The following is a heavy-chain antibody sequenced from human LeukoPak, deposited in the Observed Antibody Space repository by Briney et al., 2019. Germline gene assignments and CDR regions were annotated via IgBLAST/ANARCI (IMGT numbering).Heavy chain of an antibody. J-gene: IGHJ6*03. D-gene: IGHD3-10*01. Sequence: GGSLRLSCAASGFTFSSYSMNWVRQAPGKGLEWVSSISSSSSYIYYADSVKGRFTISRDNSKNTLYLQMNSLRAEDTAVYYCAKSGFYGSGSYSHYYYYYYMDVWGKGTTVTISS. CDR3: AKSGFYGSGSYSHYYYYYYMDV. CDR1: GFTFSSYS. CDR2: ISSSSSYI. V-gene: IGHV3-21*01.